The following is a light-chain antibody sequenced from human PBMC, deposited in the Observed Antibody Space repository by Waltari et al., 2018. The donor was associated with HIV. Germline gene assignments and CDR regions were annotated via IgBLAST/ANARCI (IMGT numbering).Light chain of an antibody. Sequence: EIILTQSPDTLSVSPGERATLSCRASQSVSNNLAWFQQRPGQPPRLLIYRAPTRATSIPSRFSGSGSGTEFNLTISNFQSEDFAVYYCQQSDNWPPWTFGRGTKVEVK. CDR3: QQSDNWPPWT. J-gene: IGKJ1*01. V-gene: IGKV3-15*01. CDR1: QSVSNN. CDR2: RAP.